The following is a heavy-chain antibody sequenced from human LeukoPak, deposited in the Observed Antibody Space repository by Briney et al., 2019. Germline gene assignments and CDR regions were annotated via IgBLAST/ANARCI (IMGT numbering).Heavy chain of an antibody. CDR3: ARRASSYYFDN. D-gene: IGHD3-16*02. V-gene: IGHV4-59*08. CDR2: ISYSGTT. Sequence: SETLSLTCTVSGGSITYYYWSWIRQPPGKGLEWFGCISYSGTTNYNPSLKSRVTISVDTSKNQFSLKLRSVTASDTAVYYCARRASSYYFDNWSQGTLVTVSS. J-gene: IGHJ4*02. CDR1: GGSITYYY.